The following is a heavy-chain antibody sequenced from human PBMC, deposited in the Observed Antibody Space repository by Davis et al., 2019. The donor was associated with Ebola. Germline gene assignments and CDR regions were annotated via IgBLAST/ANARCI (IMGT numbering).Heavy chain of an antibody. J-gene: IGHJ4*02. CDR3: AKDILGVAAAPFDY. CDR1: GFTFSSYA. Sequence: GGSLRLSCAASGFTFSSYAMSWVRQAPGKGLEWVSSISSSSSYIYYADSVKGRFTISRDNAKNSLYLQMNSLRAEDTALYYCAKDILGVAAAPFDYWGQGTLVTVSS. CDR2: ISSSSSYI. D-gene: IGHD6-13*01. V-gene: IGHV3-21*04.